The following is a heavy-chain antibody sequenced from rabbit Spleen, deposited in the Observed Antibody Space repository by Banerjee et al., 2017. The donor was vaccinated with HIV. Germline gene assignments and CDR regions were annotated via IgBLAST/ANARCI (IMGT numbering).Heavy chain of an antibody. CDR3: ARDLDNVIVWNFGS. V-gene: IGHV1S40*01. J-gene: IGHJ3*01. CDR2: INAVTGSA. D-gene: IGHD1-1*01. Sequence: QSLEESGGDLVKPGASLTLTCTASGFDFSSSYYMCLVRQAPGQGLEWVVCINAVTGSAVYESEAKGRSNFSNTTSNTVTLQMTRLTAGDTAAYFCARDLDNVIVWNFGSWGQGTLVTVS. CDR1: GFDFSSSYY.